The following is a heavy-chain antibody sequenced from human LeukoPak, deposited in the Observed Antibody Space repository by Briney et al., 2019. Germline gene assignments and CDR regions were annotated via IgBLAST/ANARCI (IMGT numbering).Heavy chain of an antibody. Sequence: SETLSLTCTVSGGSISSYYWGWIRQPAGKGLEWIGRIYTSGSTNYNPSLKSRVTMSVDTSKNQFSLKLSSVTAADTAVYYCARVNHVWYYYYMDVWGKGTTVTISS. CDR3: ARVNHVWYYYYMDV. V-gene: IGHV4-4*07. D-gene: IGHD3-16*01. CDR2: IYTSGST. J-gene: IGHJ6*03. CDR1: GGSISSYY.